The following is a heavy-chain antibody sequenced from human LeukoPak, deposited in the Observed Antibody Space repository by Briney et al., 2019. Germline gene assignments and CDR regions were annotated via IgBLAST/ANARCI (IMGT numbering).Heavy chain of an antibody. Sequence: GGSLRLSCAASGFTFSNTWMSWVRQAPGKGLEWVGHIKRKNDGVTTEYAAPIRGRFTISKDDSKNTLYLQMNRRKAEDTGLYYCTLPSSMGWGYTSGYWGEGTLVTVSS. V-gene: IGHV3-15*01. D-gene: IGHD2-2*01. CDR1: GFTFSNTW. CDR3: TLPSSMGWGYTSGY. CDR2: IKRKNDGVTT. J-gene: IGHJ4*02.